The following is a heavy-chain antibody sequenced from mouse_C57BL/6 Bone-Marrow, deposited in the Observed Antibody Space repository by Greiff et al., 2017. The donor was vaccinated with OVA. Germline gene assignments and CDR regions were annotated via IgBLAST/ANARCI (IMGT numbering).Heavy chain of an antibody. J-gene: IGHJ2*01. D-gene: IGHD2-1*01. CDR2: IDPEDGDT. Sequence: EVKLLESGAELVRPGASVKLSCTASGFNIKDDYMHWVKQRPEQGLEWIGWIDPEDGDTEYASKFQGKATIQADTSSNTAYLQLSSLTSEDTAVSYCTSYGNFDYWGQGTTLTVSS. CDR1: GFNIKDDY. CDR3: TSYGNFDY. V-gene: IGHV14-4*01.